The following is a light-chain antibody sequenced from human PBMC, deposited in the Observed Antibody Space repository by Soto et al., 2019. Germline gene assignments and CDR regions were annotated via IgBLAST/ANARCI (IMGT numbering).Light chain of an antibody. V-gene: IGLV2-8*01. Sequence: QSALTQPPSASGSPGQSVTISCTGTSSDVGAYNRVSWYQHHPGKAPKLMIYEVSKRPSGVPDRYSGSKSDNTASLTFSGLEAKDEADYYCTSYVGSSNVNWVFGGGTKLTVL. CDR2: EVS. J-gene: IGLJ3*02. CDR1: SSDVGAYNR. CDR3: TSYVGSSNVNWV.